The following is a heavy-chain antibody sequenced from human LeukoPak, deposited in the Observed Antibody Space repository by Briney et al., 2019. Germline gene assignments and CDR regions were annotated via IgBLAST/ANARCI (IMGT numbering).Heavy chain of an antibody. CDR2: IKQDGSEK. D-gene: IGHD2-2*01. V-gene: IGHV3-7*01. J-gene: IGHJ4*02. CDR1: GFTFSSYS. CDR3: ARARPYFEVVPAAIGY. Sequence: GGSLRLSCAASGFTFSSYSMNWVRQAPGKGLEWVANIKQDGSEKYFLDSVKGRFTISRDNAKNSLYLQMNSLRAEDTAVYYCARARPYFEVVPAAIGYWGQGTLVTVSS.